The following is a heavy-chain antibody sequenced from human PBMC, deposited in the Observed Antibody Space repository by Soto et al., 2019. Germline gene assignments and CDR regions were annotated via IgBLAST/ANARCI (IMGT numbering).Heavy chain of an antibody. D-gene: IGHD6-6*01. CDR2: IIPLFSTT. J-gene: IGHJ4*02. CDR1: GGAFNNYG. Sequence: QVELGQSGAEVKKPGSSVRVSCKASGGAFNNYGFTWVRQASGQGLEWMGQIIPLFSTTHYAQKFQGRVSITADGSTSTGHMELSSLTSEDTAVYSCARDGNLSSSYGDFDYWGQGTLVIVSS. CDR3: ARDGNLSSSYGDFDY. V-gene: IGHV1-69*01.